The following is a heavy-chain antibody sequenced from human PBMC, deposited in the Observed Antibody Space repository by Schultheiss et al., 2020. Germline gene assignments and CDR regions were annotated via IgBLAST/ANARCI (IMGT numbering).Heavy chain of an antibody. J-gene: IGHJ6*03. D-gene: IGHD3-3*01. V-gene: IGHV4-39*07. CDR2: IHHSGST. CDR1: GVSIHDSPHY. CDR3: ARGSYDFWSPRSWGAYYMDV. Sequence: SQTLSLTCSVSGVSIHDSPHYWAWIRQPPGKGLEWIGYIHHSGSTYYNPSLKSRVTISVDTSKNQFSLKLSSVTAADTAVYYCARGSYDFWSPRSWGAYYMDVWGKGTTVTVSS.